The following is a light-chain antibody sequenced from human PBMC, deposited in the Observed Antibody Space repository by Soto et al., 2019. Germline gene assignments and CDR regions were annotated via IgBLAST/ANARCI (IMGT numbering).Light chain of an antibody. CDR2: EVG. Sequence: QSALTQPASVSGSPGQSITISCTGTSSDVGGYNYVSWYQQHPGKAPKLMIYEVGNRPSGVSNRFSGSKSGNTASLTISGLQAEYEADYYCRSYTSSSTVVFGGGTKVTVL. CDR3: RSYTSSSTVV. V-gene: IGLV2-14*01. CDR1: SSDVGGYNY. J-gene: IGLJ2*01.